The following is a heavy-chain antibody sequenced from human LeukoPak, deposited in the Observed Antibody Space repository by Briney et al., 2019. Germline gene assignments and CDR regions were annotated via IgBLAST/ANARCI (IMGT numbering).Heavy chain of an antibody. CDR3: TRGFWGWEVDY. CDR2: INTDGSST. Sequence: PGGSLRLSCAASGFIFSRYWMHWVRQPPGKGLVWVSRINTDGSSTEYVDSVKGRLTISRDNAKNTLYLQMNSLRAEDTAVYYCTRGFWGWEVDYWGQGTPVTVSS. V-gene: IGHV3-74*01. CDR1: GFIFSRYW. J-gene: IGHJ4*02. D-gene: IGHD3-3*01.